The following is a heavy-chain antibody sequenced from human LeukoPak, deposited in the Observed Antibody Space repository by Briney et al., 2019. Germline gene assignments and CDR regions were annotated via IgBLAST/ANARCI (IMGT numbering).Heavy chain of an antibody. D-gene: IGHD5-12*01. CDR2: INTDGSST. J-gene: IGHJ4*02. V-gene: IGHV3-74*01. Sequence: PGGSLRLSCSASGFTLSSYWMHWVRQAPGKGLVWVSRINTDGSSTNYADSVKGRFTISRDNAKNSLYLQMSSLRAEDTAVYYCARDGYSGYVGRFDYWGQGTLVTVSS. CDR1: GFTLSSYW. CDR3: ARDGYSGYVGRFDY.